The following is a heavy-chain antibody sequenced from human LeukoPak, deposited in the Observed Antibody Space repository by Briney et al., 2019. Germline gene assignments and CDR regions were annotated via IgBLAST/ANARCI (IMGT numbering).Heavy chain of an antibody. CDR1: GFTFSSYG. J-gene: IGHJ4*02. D-gene: IGHD3-22*01. CDR3: AKDYHYYDSSGLFDY. Sequence: PGGSLRLSCAASGFTFSSYGMHWVRQAPGTGLEWVAFIRYDGSNKYYADSMKGRFTISRDNSKNTLYLQMNSLRAEDTAVYYCAKDYHYYDSSGLFDYWGQGTLVTVSS. CDR2: IRYDGSNK. V-gene: IGHV3-30*02.